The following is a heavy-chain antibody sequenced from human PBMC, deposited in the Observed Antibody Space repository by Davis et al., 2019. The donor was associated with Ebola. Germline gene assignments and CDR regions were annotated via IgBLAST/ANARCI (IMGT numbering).Heavy chain of an antibody. D-gene: IGHD1-26*01. V-gene: IGHV4-34*01. Sequence: SETLSLTCAVYGGSFSGYYWSWIRQPPGKGLEWIGEINHSGSTNYNPSLKSRVTISVDTSKNQFSLKLSSVTAADTAVYYCARGSDRYSGSYYALNWFDTWGQGTLVTVSS. CDR3: ARGSDRYSGSYYALNWFDT. CDR2: INHSGST. J-gene: IGHJ5*02. CDR1: GGSFSGYY.